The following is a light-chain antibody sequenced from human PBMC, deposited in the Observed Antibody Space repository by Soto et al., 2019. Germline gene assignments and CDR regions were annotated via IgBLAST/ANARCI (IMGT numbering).Light chain of an antibody. J-gene: IGKJ4*01. Sequence: EIVLTQSPATLSLSPGERATLSCRASQSVRSYLAWYQQKPGQAPRLLIYDASNRGTGIPARFSGSGSGTDFTLTISSLEPEDFAVYYCQQRSNWPLATFGGGTKVEIK. CDR1: QSVRSY. V-gene: IGKV3-11*01. CDR2: DAS. CDR3: QQRSNWPLAT.